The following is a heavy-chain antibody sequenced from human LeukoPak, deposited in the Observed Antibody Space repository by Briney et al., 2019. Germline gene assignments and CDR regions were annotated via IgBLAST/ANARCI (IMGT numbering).Heavy chain of an antibody. CDR2: IYTSGST. J-gene: IGHJ4*02. V-gene: IGHV4-4*07. CDR3: ASSRRITMVRGSPAFDY. D-gene: IGHD3-10*01. Sequence: SETLSLTCTVSGGSINNYYWSWIRQPAGKGLEWIGHIYTSGSTNYNPSLKSRVTMSVDTSKNQFSLKLSSVTAADTAVYYCASSRRITMVRGSPAFDYWGQGTLVTVSS. CDR1: GGSINNYY.